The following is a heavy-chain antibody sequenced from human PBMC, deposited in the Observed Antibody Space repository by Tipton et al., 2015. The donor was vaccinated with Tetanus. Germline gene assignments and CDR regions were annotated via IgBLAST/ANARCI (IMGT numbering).Heavy chain of an antibody. CDR1: GGSISTYH. CDR3: ARIGWLQQNKPAFDI. D-gene: IGHD5-24*01. J-gene: IGHJ3*02. V-gene: IGHV4-59*01. CDR2: IDYFGST. Sequence: TLSLTCTVSGGSISTYHWNWIRQSPGKGLEWIGYIDYFGSTKINPSLKSRVAMSVDTAANQLSPKLTSATSADTAVYYCARIGWLQQNKPAFDIWGQGTVVTVSS.